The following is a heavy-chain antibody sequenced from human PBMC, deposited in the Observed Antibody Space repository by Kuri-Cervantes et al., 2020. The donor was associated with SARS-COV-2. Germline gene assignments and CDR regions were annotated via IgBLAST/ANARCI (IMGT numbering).Heavy chain of an antibody. CDR3: ARGLGLYCSGGSCAKWFDP. V-gene: IGHV3-21*01. Sequence: GGSLRLSCAASGFTFSSYSMNWVRQAPGKGLEWVSSISSSSSCIYYADSVKGRFTISRDNAKNSLYLQMNSLRAEDTAVYYCARGLGLYCSGGSCAKWFDPWGQGTLVTVSS. D-gene: IGHD2-15*01. CDR2: ISSSSSCI. J-gene: IGHJ5*02. CDR1: GFTFSSYS.